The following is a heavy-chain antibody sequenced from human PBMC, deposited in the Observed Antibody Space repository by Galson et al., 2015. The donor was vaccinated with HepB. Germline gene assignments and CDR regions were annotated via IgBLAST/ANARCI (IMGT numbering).Heavy chain of an antibody. CDR2: ISDSSSYI. J-gene: IGHJ4*02. CDR1: GFTFSSYS. V-gene: IGHV3-21*05. Sequence: SLRLSCAASGFTFSSYSMDWVRQAPGKGLEWVAYISDSSSYIYYADSVKGRFTISRDNAKNSLYLQMNSLRAEDTAVYYCARVWVGCSGGSCYSAPSDYWGQGTLVTVSS. CDR3: ARVWVGCSGGSCYSAPSDY. D-gene: IGHD2-15*01.